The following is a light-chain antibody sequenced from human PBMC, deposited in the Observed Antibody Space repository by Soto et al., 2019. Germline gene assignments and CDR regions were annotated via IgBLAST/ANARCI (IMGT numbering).Light chain of an antibody. Sequence: EIVLTQSPATLSLSLGERATLSCRASQSVGDYLAWYQQQPGQPPSLLISDASNRAAGIPARFSGSGSGTDFTLTISSLEPEDFAVYSCQQRGNLYTFGQGTKLEIK. V-gene: IGKV3-11*01. CDR1: QSVGDY. J-gene: IGKJ2*01. CDR3: QQRGNLYT. CDR2: DAS.